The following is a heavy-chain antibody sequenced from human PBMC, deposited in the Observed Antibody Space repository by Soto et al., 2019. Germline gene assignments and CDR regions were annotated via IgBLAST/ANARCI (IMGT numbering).Heavy chain of an antibody. Sequence: ASVKVSCKASGYTFTSYAMNWVRQAPGQGLEWMGWINTNTGNPTYAQGFTGRFVFSLDTSVSTAYLQICSLKASDTAIYYCARTFGGHLYSFDFWGQGTLVTVSS. CDR2: INTNTGNP. CDR1: GYTFTSYA. D-gene: IGHD3-16*01. V-gene: IGHV7-4-1*01. J-gene: IGHJ4*02. CDR3: ARTFGGHLYSFDF.